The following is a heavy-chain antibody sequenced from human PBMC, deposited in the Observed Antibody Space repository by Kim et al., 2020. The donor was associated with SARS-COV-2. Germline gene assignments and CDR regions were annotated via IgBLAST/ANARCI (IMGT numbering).Heavy chain of an antibody. V-gene: IGHV1-8*01. Sequence: GYAQKFQGRVTMTRNTSISTAYMELSSLRSEDTAVYYCARGRMITFGGAWGQGTLVTVSS. CDR3: ARGRMITFGGA. D-gene: IGHD3-16*01. J-gene: IGHJ5*02.